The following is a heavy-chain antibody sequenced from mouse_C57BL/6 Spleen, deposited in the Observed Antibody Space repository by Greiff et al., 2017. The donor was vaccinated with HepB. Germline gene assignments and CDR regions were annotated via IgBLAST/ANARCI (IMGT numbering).Heavy chain of an antibody. CDR2: IDPETGGT. CDR3: TRSLITTVVARYFDV. J-gene: IGHJ1*03. CDR1: GYTFTDYE. D-gene: IGHD1-1*01. Sequence: QVQLKESGAELVRPGASVTLSCKASGYTFTDYEMHWVKQPPVHGLEWIGAIDPETGGTAYNQKFKGKAILTADKSSSTAYMELRSLTSEDSAVDYCTRSLITTVVARYFDVWGTGTTVTVSS. V-gene: IGHV1-15*01.